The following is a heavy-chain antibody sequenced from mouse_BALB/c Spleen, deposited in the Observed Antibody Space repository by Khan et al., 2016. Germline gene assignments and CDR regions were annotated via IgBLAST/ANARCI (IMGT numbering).Heavy chain of an antibody. CDR2: INPSTGYT. D-gene: IGHD1-1*01. CDR3: ASYYGSSYYAMDY. J-gene: IGHJ4*01. V-gene: IGHV1-7*01. Sequence: QIQLVQSGAELAKPGASVKMSCKASGYTFTSYWMHWVKQRPGQGLEWIGYINPSTGYTEYNQKYKDKATLTADKSSSTAYMQLSSLTSEDSAVSSCASYYGSSYYAMDYWCHRPSVTVSS. CDR1: GYTFTSYW.